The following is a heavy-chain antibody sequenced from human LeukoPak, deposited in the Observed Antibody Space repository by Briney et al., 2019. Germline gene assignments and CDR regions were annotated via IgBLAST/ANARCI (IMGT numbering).Heavy chain of an antibody. CDR3: AREPPGWGGYNYYYYMDV. D-gene: IGHD3-16*01. CDR2: INSDGSST. V-gene: IGHV3-74*01. CDR1: GFTFSSYW. Sequence: GGSLRLSCAASGFTFSSYWMHWVRQAPGKGLVWVSRINSDGSSTSYADSVKGRFTISRDNAKNTLYLQMNSLRAEDTAVYYCAREPPGWGGYNYYYYMDVWGKGTTVTVSS. J-gene: IGHJ6*03.